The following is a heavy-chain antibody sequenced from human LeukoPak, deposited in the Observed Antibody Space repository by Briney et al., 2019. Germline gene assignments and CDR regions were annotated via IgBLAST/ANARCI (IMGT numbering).Heavy chain of an antibody. CDR3: ARDSSSWYPDY. Sequence: SETLSLTCAVSGGSISSGGYSWSWIRQPPGKGLEWIGYIYHSGSTYYNPSLKSRVTISVDRSKNQFSLKLSSVTAADTAVYYCARDSSSWYPDYWGQGTLVTVSS. J-gene: IGHJ4*02. V-gene: IGHV4-30-2*01. D-gene: IGHD6-13*01. CDR1: GGSISSGGYS. CDR2: IYHSGST.